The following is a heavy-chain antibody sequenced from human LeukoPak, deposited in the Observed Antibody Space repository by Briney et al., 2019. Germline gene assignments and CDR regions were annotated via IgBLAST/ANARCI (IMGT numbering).Heavy chain of an antibody. J-gene: IGHJ4*02. CDR1: GFTFSSYG. D-gene: IGHD6-6*01. CDR2: ISGSGIST. V-gene: IGHV3-23*01. CDR3: AMLSSSSSDY. Sequence: GGSPRLSCAASGFTFSSYGMHWVRQAPGEGLEWVSAISGSGISTYYADSVKGRFTISRDNSKNTLYLQMNSLRAEDTAVYYCAMLSSSSSDYWGQGTLVTVSS.